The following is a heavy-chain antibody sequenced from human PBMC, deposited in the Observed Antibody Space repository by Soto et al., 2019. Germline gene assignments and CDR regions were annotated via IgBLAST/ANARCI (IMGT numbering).Heavy chain of an antibody. J-gene: IGHJ4*02. CDR3: ARVERFLEWLLFGY. CDR2: INPNSGGT. V-gene: IGHV1-2*02. D-gene: IGHD3-3*01. CDR1: GYTFTGYY. Sequence: ASVKVSCKASGYTFTGYYMHCVRQAPGQGLEWMGWINPNSGGTNYAQKFQGRVTMTRDTSISTAYMELSRLRSDDTAVYYCARVERFLEWLLFGYWGQGTLVTVSS.